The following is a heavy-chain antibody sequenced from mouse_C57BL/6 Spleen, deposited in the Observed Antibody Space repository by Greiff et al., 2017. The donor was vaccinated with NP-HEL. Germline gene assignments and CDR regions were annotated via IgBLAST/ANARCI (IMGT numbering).Heavy chain of an antibody. J-gene: IGHJ4*01. Sequence: VHLVESGAELARPGASVKLSCKASGYTFTSYGISWVKQRTGQGLEWIGEIYPRSGNTYYNEKFKGKATLTADKSSSTAYMELRSLTSEDSAVYFCAREGELGRNYYAMDYWGQGTSVTVSS. CDR3: AREGELGRNYYAMDY. CDR2: IYPRSGNT. D-gene: IGHD4-1*01. V-gene: IGHV1-81*01. CDR1: GYTFTSYG.